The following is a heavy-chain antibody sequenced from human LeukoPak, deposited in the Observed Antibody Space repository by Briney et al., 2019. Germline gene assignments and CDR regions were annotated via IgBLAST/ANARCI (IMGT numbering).Heavy chain of an antibody. J-gene: IGHJ4*02. D-gene: IGHD3-22*01. CDR1: GYTFTGYY. V-gene: IGHV1-2*02. CDR3: ARVASYYDGSGYSD. CDR2: INPNSGGT. Sequence: ASVKVSCKASGYTFTGYYMHWVRQAPGQGLEWMGWINPNSGGTNYAQKFQGRVTMTRDTSISTDYMELSRLRSDDTAVYYCARVASYYDGSGYSDWGQGTLVTVSS.